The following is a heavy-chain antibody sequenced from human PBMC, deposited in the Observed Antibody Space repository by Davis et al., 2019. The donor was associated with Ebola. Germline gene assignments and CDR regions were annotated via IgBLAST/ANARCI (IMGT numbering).Heavy chain of an antibody. CDR2: IIPIFGTA. J-gene: IGHJ6*02. V-gene: IGHV1-69*13. Sequence: SVKVSCKASGYTFTSYAISWVRQAPGQGLEWMGGIIPIFGTANYAQKFQGRVMITADESTSTAYMELSSLRSDDTAVYYCARADGEDIVVVPAAKSYYYGMDVWGQGTTVTVSS. CDR3: ARADGEDIVVVPAAKSYYYGMDV. CDR1: GYTFTSYA. D-gene: IGHD2-2*01.